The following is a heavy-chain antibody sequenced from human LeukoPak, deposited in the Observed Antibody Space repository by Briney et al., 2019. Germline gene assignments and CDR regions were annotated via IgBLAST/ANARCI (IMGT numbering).Heavy chain of an antibody. CDR1: GYTFTGYY. CDR3: ARDNTVTKILNY. D-gene: IGHD4-17*01. CDR2: INPNSGGT. V-gene: IGHV1-2*02. J-gene: IGHJ4*02. Sequence: ASVKVSCKASGYTFTGYYMHWVRQAPGQGLEWMGWINPNSGGTNYAQKFQGRVTMTRDTSISTAYMELSRLRSDDTAVYYCARDNTVTKILNYWGQGTLVTVSS.